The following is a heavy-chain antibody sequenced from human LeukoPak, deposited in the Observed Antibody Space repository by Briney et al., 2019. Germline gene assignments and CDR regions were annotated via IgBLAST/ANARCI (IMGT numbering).Heavy chain of an antibody. CDR2: ISSSSSYI. V-gene: IGHV3-21*01. CDR1: GFTFSSYS. CDR3: AGDRYVTTVTMMFGY. Sequence: GGSLRLSCAASGFTFSSYSMNWVRQAPGKGLEWVSSISSSSSYIYYADSVKGRFTISRDNAKNSLYLQMNSLRAEDTAVYYCAGDRYVTTVTMMFGYWGQGTLVTVSS. D-gene: IGHD4-17*01. J-gene: IGHJ4*02.